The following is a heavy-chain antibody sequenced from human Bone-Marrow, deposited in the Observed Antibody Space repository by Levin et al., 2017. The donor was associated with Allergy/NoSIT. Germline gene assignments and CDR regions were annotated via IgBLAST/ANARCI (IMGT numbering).Heavy chain of an antibody. J-gene: IGHJ4*02. CDR2: IKSRSYGETT. V-gene: IGHV3-15*01. D-gene: IGHD3-22*01. Sequence: PGGSLRLSCAASGFPFSNSWMNWVRQIPGKGLEWVGRIKSRSYGETTDYAAPVKGRFTISRDDSKDKVFLHMNSLKTEDTAVYYCTTDSLVVSGEGWPDGSFDFWGQGTLVTVSS. CDR1: GFPFSNSW. CDR3: TTDSLVVSGEGWPDGSFDF.